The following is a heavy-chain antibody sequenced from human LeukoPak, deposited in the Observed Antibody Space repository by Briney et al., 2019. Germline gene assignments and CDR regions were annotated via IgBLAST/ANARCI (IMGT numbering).Heavy chain of an antibody. CDR1: GGSFSSYY. CDR3: ASLDY. Sequence: PSETLSLTCTVSGGSFSSYYWSWIRQPPGKGLEWIGYIYYNGNTNYNPSLKRRVTMSVDTSRNQFSLKLTSVTAADTATYYCASLDYWGQGTLVTVTS. J-gene: IGHJ4*02. CDR2: IYYNGNT. V-gene: IGHV4-59*01.